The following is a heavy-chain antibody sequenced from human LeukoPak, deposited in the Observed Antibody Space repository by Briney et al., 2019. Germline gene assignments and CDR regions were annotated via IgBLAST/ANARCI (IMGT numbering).Heavy chain of an antibody. CDR1: GYSISSGYY. D-gene: IGHD3-10*01. CDR3: ARSGWLHDFDY. Sequence: SETLSLTCTVSGYSISSGYYWGWIRQPPGKGLEWIGSIYHSGSTNYNPSLKSRVTISVDTSKNQFSLKLSSVTAADTAVYYCARSGWLHDFDYWGQGTLVTVSS. J-gene: IGHJ4*02. CDR2: IYHSGST. V-gene: IGHV4-38-2*02.